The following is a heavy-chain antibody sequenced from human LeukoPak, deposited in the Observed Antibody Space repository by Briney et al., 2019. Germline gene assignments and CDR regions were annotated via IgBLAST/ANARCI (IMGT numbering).Heavy chain of an antibody. D-gene: IGHD1-26*01. V-gene: IGHV1-2*04. J-gene: IGHJ6*02. Sequence: ASVKVSCKASGYTFTSYGISWVRQAPGQGLEWMGWINPNSGGTDYAQTFQGWVTMTRDTSISTAYMELSRLRSDDTAVYYCARDRRVGYYYYGMDVWGQGTTVTVSS. CDR2: INPNSGGT. CDR1: GYTFTSYG. CDR3: ARDRRVGYYYYGMDV.